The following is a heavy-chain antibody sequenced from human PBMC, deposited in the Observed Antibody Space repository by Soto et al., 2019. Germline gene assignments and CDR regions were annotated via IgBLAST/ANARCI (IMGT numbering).Heavy chain of an antibody. CDR1: GGSISSYY. Sequence: PSETLSHTCTVSGGSISSYYWSWIRQPPGKGLEWIGYIYYSGSTNYNPALKSRVTISVDTSKNQFSLKLSSVTAADTAVYYCARRWGRTFGYWGQGTLVTVSS. V-gene: IGHV4-59*08. CDR2: IYYSGST. CDR3: ARRWGRTFGY. J-gene: IGHJ4*02. D-gene: IGHD7-27*01.